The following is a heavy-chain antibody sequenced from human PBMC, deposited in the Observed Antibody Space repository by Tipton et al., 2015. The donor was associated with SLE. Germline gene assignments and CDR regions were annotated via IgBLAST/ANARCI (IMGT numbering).Heavy chain of an antibody. V-gene: IGHV4-31*03. D-gene: IGHD4-11*01. CDR1: GGSISSGGYY. J-gene: IGHJ5*02. CDR3: ARDRLHGWLDP. CDR2: IYYSGST. Sequence: TLSLTCTVSGGSISSGGYYWSWIRQHPGKGLEWIGYIYYSGSTYYNPSLKNRVTISVDTSKNQFSLKLRSVTAADTAVYYCARDRLHGWLDPWGQGTLVTVYS.